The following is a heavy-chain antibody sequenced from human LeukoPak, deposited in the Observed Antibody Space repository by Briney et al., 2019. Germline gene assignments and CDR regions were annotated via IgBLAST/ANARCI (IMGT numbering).Heavy chain of an antibody. J-gene: IGHJ4*02. CDR2: ISGSGGST. Sequence: PGGSLRLSCAASGFTFSSYEMNWVRQAPGKGLEWVSTISGSGGSTYYADSVKGRFTISRDNSKNTLYLQMNSLRAEDTAVYYCAKGVVVIAAAPRVWNYWGQGTLVTVSS. V-gene: IGHV3-23*01. CDR1: GFTFSSYE. D-gene: IGHD2-15*01. CDR3: AKGVVVIAAAPRVWNY.